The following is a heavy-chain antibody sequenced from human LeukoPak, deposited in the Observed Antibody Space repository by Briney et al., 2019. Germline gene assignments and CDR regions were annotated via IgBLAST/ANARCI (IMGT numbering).Heavy chain of an antibody. V-gene: IGHV4-34*01. D-gene: IGHD5-12*01. CDR3: ARGTYSGYDFGYYYYYMDV. CDR2: IYHSGST. CDR1: GGSFSGYY. Sequence: PSETLSLTCAVYGGSFSGYYWSWVRQPPGKGLEWIGEIYHSGSTNYNPSLKSRVTISVDKSKNQFSLKLSSVTAADTAVYYCARGTYSGYDFGYYYYYMDVWGKGTTVTVSS. J-gene: IGHJ6*03.